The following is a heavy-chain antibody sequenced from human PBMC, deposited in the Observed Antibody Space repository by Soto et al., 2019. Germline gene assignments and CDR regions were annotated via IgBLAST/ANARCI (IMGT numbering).Heavy chain of an antibody. CDR3: ARDRGNGYHGPEIWGMDV. D-gene: IGHD5-12*01. CDR1: GFSLSGYW. J-gene: IGHJ6*02. V-gene: IGHV3-7*03. CDR2: IKQDGSEN. Sequence: EVQMVESGGGLVQPGGSLRLSCGASGFSLSGYWVSWVCRAPGKGLEWVGNIKQDGSENFYAGSVRGRFSISRDNVRNSLYLQMNSLRGEDTAVYFCARDRGNGYHGPEIWGMDVWGQGTMVTVSS.